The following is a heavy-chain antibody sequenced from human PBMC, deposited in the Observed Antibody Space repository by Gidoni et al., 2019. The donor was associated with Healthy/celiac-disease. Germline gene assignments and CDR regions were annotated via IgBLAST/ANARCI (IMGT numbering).Heavy chain of an antibody. D-gene: IGHD2-2*01. Sequence: QVQLQQWGAGLLKPSETLSPTCAVYGGSFSGYYWSWIRQPPGKGLEWIGEINHSGSTNYNPSLKSRVTISVDTSKNQFSLKLSSVTAADTAVYYCARGVVPAAMRGAFDIWGQGTMVTVSS. CDR3: ARGVVPAAMRGAFDI. V-gene: IGHV4-34*01. CDR1: GGSFSGYY. CDR2: INHSGST. J-gene: IGHJ3*02.